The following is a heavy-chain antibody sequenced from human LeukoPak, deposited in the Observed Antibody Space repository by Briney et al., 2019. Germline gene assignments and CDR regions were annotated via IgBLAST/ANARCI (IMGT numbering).Heavy chain of an antibody. J-gene: IGHJ4*02. CDR3: ATSGLSRFGF. D-gene: IGHD2/OR15-2a*01. V-gene: IGHV3-23*01. CDR1: GFTFSTYA. Sequence: GGSLRLSCAACGFTFSTYAMSLVRQAPGKGLEWVSVISVTGASTYYADSVKGRLNISRDNSKNTLYLQMNSLRAEDTAVYFCATSGLSRFGFWGQGTLVTVSS. CDR2: ISVTGAST.